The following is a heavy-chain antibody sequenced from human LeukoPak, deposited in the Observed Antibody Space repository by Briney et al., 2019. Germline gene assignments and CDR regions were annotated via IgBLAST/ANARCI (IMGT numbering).Heavy chain of an antibody. CDR3: ARAPHYGDTQNWFDP. CDR1: GFTFSDYY. Sequence: PGGSLRLSCAASGFTFSDYYMSWIRQAPGKGLEWVAVISYDGSNKYYADSVKGRFTISRDNSKNTLYLQMNSLRAEDTAVYYCARAPHYGDTQNWFDPWGQGTLVTVSS. J-gene: IGHJ5*02. CDR2: ISYDGSNK. V-gene: IGHV3-30-3*01. D-gene: IGHD4-17*01.